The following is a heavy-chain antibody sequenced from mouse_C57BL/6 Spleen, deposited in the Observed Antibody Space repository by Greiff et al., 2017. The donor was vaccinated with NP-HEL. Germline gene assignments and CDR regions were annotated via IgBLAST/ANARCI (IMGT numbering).Heavy chain of an antibody. CDR3: ARLDYDYALFAY. V-gene: IGHV7-3*01. J-gene: IGHJ3*01. Sequence: EVKLMESGGGLVQPGGSLSLSCAASGFTFTDYYMSWVRQPPGKALEWLGFIRNKANGYTTEYSASVKGRFTISRDNSQSILYLQMNALRAEDSATYYCARLDYDYALFAYWGQGTLVTVSA. D-gene: IGHD2-4*01. CDR2: IRNKANGYTT. CDR1: GFTFTDYY.